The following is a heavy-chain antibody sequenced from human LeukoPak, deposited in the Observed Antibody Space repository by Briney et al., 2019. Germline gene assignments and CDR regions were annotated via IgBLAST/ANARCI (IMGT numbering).Heavy chain of an antibody. CDR2: VSDSGAGT. Sequence: GGSLRLSCAASGFTFSSYAMTWVRKAPGKGLEWVSAVSDSGAGTYHADSVKGRFTISRDESKNTLYLQMNSLRAEDTAVYYCAKTRPLDSSSWSHGDYWGQGTLVTVSS. D-gene: IGHD6-13*01. J-gene: IGHJ4*02. CDR1: GFTFSSYA. V-gene: IGHV3-23*01. CDR3: AKTRPLDSSSWSHGDY.